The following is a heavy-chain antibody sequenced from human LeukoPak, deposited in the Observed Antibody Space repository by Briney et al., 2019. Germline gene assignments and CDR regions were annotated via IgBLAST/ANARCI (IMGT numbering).Heavy chain of an antibody. CDR2: ISSSSSHI. V-gene: IGHV3-21*01. Sequence: GGSLRLSCAASGFTFSSYSMNWVRQAPGKGLEWVSSISSSSSHIYYADSVKGRFTISRDNAKNSLYLQMNSLRAEDTAVYYCARDGTYCGGDCYRRYFDLWGRGTLVTVSS. J-gene: IGHJ2*01. CDR1: GFTFSSYS. CDR3: ARDGTYCGGDCYRRYFDL. D-gene: IGHD2-21*02.